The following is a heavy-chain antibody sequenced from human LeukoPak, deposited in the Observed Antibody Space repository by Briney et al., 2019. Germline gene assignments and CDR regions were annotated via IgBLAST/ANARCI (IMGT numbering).Heavy chain of an antibody. J-gene: IGHJ4*02. V-gene: IGHV3-33*06. D-gene: IGHD6-13*01. CDR1: GFTFSSYG. CDR3: AKNVAASPFRYFDS. Sequence: GGSLRLSCAASGFTFSSYGMHWVRQAPGKGLEWVAVIWYDGSNKHYADSVKGRFTISRDNSKNTLYLQMNSLRAEDTAIYYCAKNVAASPFRYFDSWGQGTLVTVSS. CDR2: IWYDGSNK.